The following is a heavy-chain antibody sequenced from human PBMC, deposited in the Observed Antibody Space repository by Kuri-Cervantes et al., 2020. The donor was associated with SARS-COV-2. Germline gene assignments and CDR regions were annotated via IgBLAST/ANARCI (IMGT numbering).Heavy chain of an antibody. CDR2: IRYDGSNK. CDR3: ANSLVWELYY. V-gene: IGHV3-30*02. CDR1: GFTFSSYA. J-gene: IGHJ4*02. D-gene: IGHD1-26*01. Sequence: GESLKISCAASGFTFSSYAMSWVRQAPGKGLEWVAFIRYDGSNKYYADSVKGRFTISRDNSKNTLYLQMNSLRAEDTAVYYRANSLVWELYYWGQGTLVTVSS.